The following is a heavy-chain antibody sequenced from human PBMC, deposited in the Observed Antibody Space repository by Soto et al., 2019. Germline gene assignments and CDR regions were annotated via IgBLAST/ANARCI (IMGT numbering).Heavy chain of an antibody. V-gene: IGHV5-51*01. CDR2: IYPGDSDI. Sequence: PGESLKISCKGSGYIFTSYWICCCLQMPGKGLEWMAIIYPGDSDIRYSPSFQGQVTISVDKSISTAYLQWSSLKASDTAMYYCARQPSNGQWFLWGQGTTVTVSS. D-gene: IGHD3-22*01. CDR1: GYIFTSYW. CDR3: ARQPSNGQWFL. J-gene: IGHJ6*02.